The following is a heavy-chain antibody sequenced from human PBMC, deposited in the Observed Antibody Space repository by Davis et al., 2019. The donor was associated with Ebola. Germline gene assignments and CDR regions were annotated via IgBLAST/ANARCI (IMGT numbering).Heavy chain of an antibody. CDR2: ICAEGSTT. CDR3: TRDFDWAGGY. Sequence: GESLKISCVASGFTFSSHCIHWVRQPPGKGLVWISRICAEGSTTSYADSVKGRFTISRDNAKDTLYLQMNSLSAEDTAVYYCTRDFDWAGGYWGQGTLVTVSS. J-gene: IGHJ4*02. D-gene: IGHD3-16*01. CDR1: GFTFSSHC. V-gene: IGHV3-74*01.